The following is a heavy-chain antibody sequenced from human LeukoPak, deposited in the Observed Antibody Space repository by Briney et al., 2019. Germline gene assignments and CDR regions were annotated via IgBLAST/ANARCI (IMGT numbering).Heavy chain of an antibody. V-gene: IGHV3-30*18. D-gene: IGHD4-17*01. CDR3: AKNWDYGAS. CDR1: GFTFSSYA. J-gene: IGHJ4*02. Sequence: GGSLRLSCAASGFTFSSYAMSWVRQAPAKGLEWVAVISSDGSNKYYADSVKGRFTISRDNSRNTLYLQMDSLRAEDTALYYCAKNWDYGASWGQGTLVTVSS. CDR2: ISSDGSNK.